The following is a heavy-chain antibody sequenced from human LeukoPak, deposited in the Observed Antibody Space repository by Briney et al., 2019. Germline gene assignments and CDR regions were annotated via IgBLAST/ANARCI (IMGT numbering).Heavy chain of an antibody. D-gene: IGHD6-13*01. CDR3: ARVGAFFQQQLGNDAFDI. CDR1: GYIFTAHY. V-gene: IGHV1-2*02. J-gene: IGHJ3*02. CDR2: INPNNGVT. Sequence: ASVKVSCKASGYIFTAHYIHWVRQAPGQGLEWMGWINPNNGVTNYAQKFQGRVTMTRDTSITTAYMELSSLRSGDTAVYYCARVGAFFQQQLGNDAFDIWGQGTMVTVSS.